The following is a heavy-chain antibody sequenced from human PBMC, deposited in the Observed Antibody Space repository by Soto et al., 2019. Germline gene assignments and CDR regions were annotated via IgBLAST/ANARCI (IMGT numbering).Heavy chain of an antibody. Sequence: ASVKVSCKASGGTFSSYAISWVRQAPGQGLEWMGGIIPIFGTANYAQKFQGRVTITADESTSTAYMELSSLRSEDTAVYYCARGDDYSNSHDAFDIWGQGTMVTVSS. CDR1: GGTFSSYA. J-gene: IGHJ3*02. CDR2: IIPIFGTA. CDR3: ARGDDYSNSHDAFDI. V-gene: IGHV1-69*13. D-gene: IGHD4-4*01.